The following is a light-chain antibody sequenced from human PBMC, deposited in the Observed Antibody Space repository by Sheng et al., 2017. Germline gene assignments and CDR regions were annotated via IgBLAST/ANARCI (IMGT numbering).Light chain of an antibody. Sequence: EVILTQSPATLSVSPGEGATLSCRASQSVGDFLAWFQQRPGLAPRLLIFRTSTRAPGIPARFSASGYGTEFTLTISSLQPDDFAFYYCQHYYNWPRTFGQGPKVE. J-gene: IGKJ1*01. CDR1: QSVGDF. CDR2: RTS. CDR3: QHYYNWPRT. V-gene: IGKV3-15*01.